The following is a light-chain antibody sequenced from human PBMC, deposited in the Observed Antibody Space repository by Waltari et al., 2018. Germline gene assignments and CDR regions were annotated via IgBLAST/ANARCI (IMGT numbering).Light chain of an antibody. CDR1: QSVGRS. V-gene: IGKV3-20*01. J-gene: IGKJ2*01. CDR3: QQYGSSPYT. Sequence: EIVLTQSPGTLSLSPGERVTLSCRASQSVGRSVAWYQQKPGQAPRFLIYGASSRAIGIPDRFSGSGSGTDFTLTISRLEPEDFAVYYCQQYGSSPYTFGQGTKLEIK. CDR2: GAS.